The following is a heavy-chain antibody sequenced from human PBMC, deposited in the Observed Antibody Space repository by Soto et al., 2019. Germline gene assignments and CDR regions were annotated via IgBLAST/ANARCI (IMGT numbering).Heavy chain of an antibody. J-gene: IGHJ6*03. D-gene: IGHD3-10*01. Sequence: QVQLVQSGAEVKKPGASVKVSCKASGYTFTSHGISWVRQAPGQGLEWMGWISAYNGDTNYAQKLQGRVTVTTDTSPSTAYMELSSLRSEDTAVYYCARLVRGSNIDFYHYMDVWGKGTKVTVSS. CDR2: ISAYNGDT. V-gene: IGHV1-18*01. CDR1: GYTFTSHG. CDR3: ARLVRGSNIDFYHYMDV.